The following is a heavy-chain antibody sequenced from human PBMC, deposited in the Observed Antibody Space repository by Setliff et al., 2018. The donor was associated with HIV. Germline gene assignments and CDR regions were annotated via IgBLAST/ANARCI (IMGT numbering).Heavy chain of an antibody. V-gene: IGHV1-69-2*01. J-gene: IGHJ5*02. CDR3: AAYRSGAHWFDP. Sequence: ASVKVSCKASEYTFVDYYMHWVQQAPGKGLEWMGRVDPDDGETIYAEKFQDRLTITADASTDTTYMELSSLRSEDTAVYYCAAYRSGAHWFDPWGQGTLVTVSS. CDR1: EYTFVDYY. CDR2: VDPDDGET. D-gene: IGHD1-1*01.